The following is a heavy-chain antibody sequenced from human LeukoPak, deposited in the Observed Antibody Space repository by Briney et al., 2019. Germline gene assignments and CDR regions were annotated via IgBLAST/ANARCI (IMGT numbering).Heavy chain of an antibody. Sequence: GGSLRLSCAASGFTVSSNYMSWVRQAPGKGLEWVSVIYSGGSTYYADSVKGRFTISRDNSKNTLYLQMNSLRAEDTAVYYCAREAYGSGSHFDYWGQGTLVTLSS. J-gene: IGHJ4*02. CDR2: IYSGGST. V-gene: IGHV3-66*01. CDR1: GFTVSSNY. CDR3: AREAYGSGSHFDY. D-gene: IGHD3-10*01.